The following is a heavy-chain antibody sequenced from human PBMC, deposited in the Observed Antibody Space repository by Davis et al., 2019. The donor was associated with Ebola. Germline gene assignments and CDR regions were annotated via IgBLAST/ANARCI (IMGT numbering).Heavy chain of an antibody. V-gene: IGHV4-30-4*01. Sequence: PSETLSLTCTVSGGAISSGDYYWSWIRQPPGKGLEWIGYIYYSGSTYYNPSLKSRVTISIDTSKNQFSLKLSSVTAADTAVYYCARDDYYDSSGYDYWGQGTLVTVSS. D-gene: IGHD3-22*01. CDR1: GGAISSGDYY. CDR3: ARDDYYDSSGYDY. CDR2: IYYSGST. J-gene: IGHJ4*02.